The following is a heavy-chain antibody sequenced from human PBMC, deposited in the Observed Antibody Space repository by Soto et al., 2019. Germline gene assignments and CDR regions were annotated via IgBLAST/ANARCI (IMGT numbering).Heavy chain of an antibody. CDR1: GHSFITCA. CDR3: ARGKGMEENYYYHGMGV. J-gene: IGHJ6*01. D-gene: IGHD1-1*01. Sequence: AARKIRCDTSGHSFITCAMHGERQAPGQGLEWMGWINGGKGNTKYSQKFKDRVTISRDTSASTGYMELSSLRFEDTAVYYCARGKGMEENYYYHGMGV. V-gene: IGHV1-3*01. CDR2: INGGKGNT.